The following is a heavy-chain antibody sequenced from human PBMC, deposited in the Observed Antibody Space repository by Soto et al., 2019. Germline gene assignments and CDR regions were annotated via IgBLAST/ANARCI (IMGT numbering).Heavy chain of an antibody. J-gene: IGHJ6*02. CDR2: ISAYNGNT. V-gene: IGHV1-18*01. CDR1: GCTFTSYG. Sequence: ASLKVSCKASGCTFTSYGISWVRQAPGQGLEWMGWISAYNGNTNYAQKLQGRVTMTTDTSTSTAYMELRSLRSDDTAVYYCARDVTYYYDSSGYYRYYYYGMDGCGQGTPVTVSS. D-gene: IGHD3-22*01. CDR3: ARDVTYYYDSSGYYRYYYYGMDG.